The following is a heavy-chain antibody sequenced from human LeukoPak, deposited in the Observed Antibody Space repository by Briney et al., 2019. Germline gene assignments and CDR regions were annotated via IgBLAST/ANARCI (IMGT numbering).Heavy chain of an antibody. Sequence: SETLSLTCTVSGGSISSGSYYWSWIRQPAGKGLEWIGRIYTSGSTNYNPSLKSRVTISVDTSKNQFSLKLNSVTAADTAVYYCATTDGREPFWGQGTLVTVSS. CDR3: ATTDGREPF. CDR2: IYTSGST. J-gene: IGHJ4*02. CDR1: GGSISSGSYY. D-gene: IGHD1-26*01. V-gene: IGHV4-61*02.